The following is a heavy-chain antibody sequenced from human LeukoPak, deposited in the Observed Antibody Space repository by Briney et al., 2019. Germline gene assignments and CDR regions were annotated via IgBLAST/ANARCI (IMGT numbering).Heavy chain of an antibody. CDR1: GGSFSGYY. J-gene: IGHJ5*02. D-gene: IGHD3-3*01. CDR3: ARVGNPLVTVFAWFDP. Sequence: SETLSLTCAVYGGSFSGYYWSWIRQPPGKGLEWIGEINHSGSTNYNPSLKSRVTISVDTSKNQFSLKLSSVTAADTAVYYCARVGNPLVTVFAWFDPWGQGTLVTVSS. V-gene: IGHV4-34*01. CDR2: INHSGST.